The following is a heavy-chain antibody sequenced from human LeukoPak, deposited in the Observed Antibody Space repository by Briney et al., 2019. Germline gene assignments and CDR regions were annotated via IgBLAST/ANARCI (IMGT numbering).Heavy chain of an antibody. D-gene: IGHD5-12*01. Sequence: EASVTVSCKASGYTFTGYYMHWVRQAPGQGLEWMGWINPNSGGTNYAQKFQGRVTMTRDTSISTAYMELSRLRSDDTAVYYCARYSGYDPFDYWGQGTLVTVSS. J-gene: IGHJ4*02. CDR3: ARYSGYDPFDY. V-gene: IGHV1-2*02. CDR2: INPNSGGT. CDR1: GYTFTGYY.